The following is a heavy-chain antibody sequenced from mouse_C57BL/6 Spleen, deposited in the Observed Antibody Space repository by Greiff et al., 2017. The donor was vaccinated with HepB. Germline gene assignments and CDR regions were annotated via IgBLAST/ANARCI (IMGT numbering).Heavy chain of an antibody. CDR2: IDPETGGT. CDR1: GYTFTDYE. J-gene: IGHJ2*01. V-gene: IGHV1-15*01. D-gene: IGHD1-1*01. Sequence: QVQLKESGAELVRPGASVTLSCKASGYTFTDYEMHWVKQTPVHGLEWIGAIDPETGGTAYNQKFKGKAILTADKSSSTAYMELRSLTSEDSAVYYGTKYYYGSSHYFDYWGQGTTLTVSS. CDR3: TKYYYGSSHYFDY.